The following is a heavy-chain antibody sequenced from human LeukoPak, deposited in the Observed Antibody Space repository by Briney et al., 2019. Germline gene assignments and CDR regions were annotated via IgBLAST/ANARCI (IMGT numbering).Heavy chain of an antibody. V-gene: IGHV1-2*02. CDR1: GYTFTGYY. Sequence: ASVKVSCKASGYTFTGYYMHWVRQAPGQGLEGMGWINPNSGGTNYAQKFQGRVTMTRDTSISTAYMELTRLRSDDTAMYYCARGRIAAADSYFSYYMDVWGKGTTVTVSS. CDR2: INPNSGGT. CDR3: ARGRIAAADSYFSYYMDV. J-gene: IGHJ6*03. D-gene: IGHD6-13*01.